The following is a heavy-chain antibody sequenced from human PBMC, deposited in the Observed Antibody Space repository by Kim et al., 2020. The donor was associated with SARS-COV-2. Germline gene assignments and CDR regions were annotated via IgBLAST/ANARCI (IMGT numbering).Heavy chain of an antibody. D-gene: IGHD5-18*01. CDR3: AKDLGYTDYYFDY. J-gene: IGHJ4*02. V-gene: IGHV3-30*02. Sequence: YGCAVKSRCTITINNSQNTLYLQMNSLRAEDTAVYYCAKDLGYTDYYFDYWGQGTLVTVSS.